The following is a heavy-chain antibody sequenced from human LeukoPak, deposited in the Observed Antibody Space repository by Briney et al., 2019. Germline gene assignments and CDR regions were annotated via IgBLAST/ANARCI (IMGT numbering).Heavy chain of an antibody. V-gene: IGHV1-8*01. CDR1: GYTFTSYD. CDR2: TNPNSGNT. J-gene: IGHJ5*02. D-gene: IGHD3-3*01. Sequence: ASVKVSCKASGYTFTSYDINWVRQATGQGLEWMGWTNPNSGNTGYAQKFQGRVTMTRNTSISTAYMELSSLRSEDTAVYYCARGTRLYYDFWSGYYSPPPSFDPWGQGTLVTVSS. CDR3: ARGTRLYYDFWSGYYSPPPSFDP.